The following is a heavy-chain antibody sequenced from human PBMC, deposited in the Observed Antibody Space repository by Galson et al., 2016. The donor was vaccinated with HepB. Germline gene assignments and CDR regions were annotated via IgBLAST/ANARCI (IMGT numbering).Heavy chain of an antibody. V-gene: IGHV6-1*01. J-gene: IGHJ4*02. D-gene: IGHD3-3*01. Sequence: CAISGDSVSSNRAVWNWIRQSPTRGLEWLGRTYYRFKWYNEYAFSVKSRITINADTSNNQFSLQLASVTPEDTAIYYCAGAQDAYDSLAGFFDYWGQGTLVPVSS. CDR3: AGAQDAYDSLAGFFDY. CDR1: GDSVSSNRAV. CDR2: TYYRFKWYN.